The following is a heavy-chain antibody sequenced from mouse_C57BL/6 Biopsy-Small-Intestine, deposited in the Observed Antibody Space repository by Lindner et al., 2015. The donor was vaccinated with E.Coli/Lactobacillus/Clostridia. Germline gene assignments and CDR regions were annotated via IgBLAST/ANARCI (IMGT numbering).Heavy chain of an antibody. V-gene: IGHV5-17*01. CDR2: ISSDSNTI. CDR1: GFTFSDYG. Sequence: VQLQESGGGLVKPGGSLKLSCAASGFTFSDYGIHWVRQAPEKGLEWVAHISSDSNTIYYADTVKGRFTISRDNAKRTLFLQMTSLRSDDTAMYYCARDNYGGDYFDYWGQGTTLTVSS. CDR3: ARDNYGGDYFDY. J-gene: IGHJ2*01. D-gene: IGHD1-1*02.